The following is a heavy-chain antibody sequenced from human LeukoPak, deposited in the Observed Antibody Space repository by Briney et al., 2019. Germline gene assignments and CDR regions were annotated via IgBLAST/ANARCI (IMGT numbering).Heavy chain of an antibody. D-gene: IGHD2-15*01. CDR2: IYWNDDK. V-gene: IGHV2-5*01. J-gene: IGHJ4*02. CDR3: AHKEGKYSSFDY. Sequence: SGPTLVHPTQPLTLTCTFSGFSLSTSGGGVAWIRQPPGKALEWLALIYWNDDKRYSPSLKSRLTITKDTSKNQVVLTMTNMDPVDTATYHCAHKEGKYSSFDYWGQGTLVTVSS. CDR1: GFSLSTSGGG.